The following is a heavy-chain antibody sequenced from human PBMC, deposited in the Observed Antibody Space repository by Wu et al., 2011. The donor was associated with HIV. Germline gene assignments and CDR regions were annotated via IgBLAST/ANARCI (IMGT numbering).Heavy chain of an antibody. Sequence: QVQLVQSGAEVKKPGASVKVSCKASGYTFNSYGFSWVRQAPGQGLEYMGWINPNSDDTNFAQNFQGRVTMTKDTSISTAYMALSSLRSDDTAVYFCARSFHTRWSTPRNPLKHWGQGTLVTVSS. D-gene: IGHD2-15*01. CDR1: GYTFNSYG. J-gene: IGHJ4*02. V-gene: IGHV1-2*02. CDR2: INPNSDDT. CDR3: ARSFHTRWSTPRNPLKH.